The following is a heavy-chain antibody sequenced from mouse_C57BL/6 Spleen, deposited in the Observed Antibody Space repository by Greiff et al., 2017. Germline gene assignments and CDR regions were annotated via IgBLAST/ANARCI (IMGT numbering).Heavy chain of an antibody. CDR2: INPSNGGT. CDR3: ATSNYYGSSLYAMDY. V-gene: IGHV1-53*01. Sequence: QVQPQQPGTELVKPGASVKLSRKASGYTFPCYWMHRVKPRPGQGLRWIGNINPSNGGTNHNEKVKSKATLPVDKTSSTAHMLLSSLTSEDSAVYYCATSNYYGSSLYAMDYWGQGTSVTVSS. J-gene: IGHJ4*01. D-gene: IGHD1-1*01. CDR1: GYTFPCYW.